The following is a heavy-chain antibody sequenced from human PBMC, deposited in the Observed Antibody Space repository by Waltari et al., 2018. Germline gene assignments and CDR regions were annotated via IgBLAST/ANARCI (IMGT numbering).Heavy chain of an antibody. J-gene: IGHJ6*03. Sequence: QVQLQESGPGLVKPSETLSLTCTVSGGSISSHYWSWIRQSPGKGLEWIGYIYYSGSTNYNPSLKSRVTISVDTSKNQFSLKLSSVTAADTAVYYCARVAVGATTAVYYYYYMDVWGKGTTVTVSS. CDR1: GGSISSHY. CDR2: IYYSGST. D-gene: IGHD1-26*01. V-gene: IGHV4-59*11. CDR3: ARVAVGATTAVYYYYYMDV.